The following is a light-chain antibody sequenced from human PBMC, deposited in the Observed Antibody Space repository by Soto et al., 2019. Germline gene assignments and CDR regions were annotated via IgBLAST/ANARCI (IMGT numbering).Light chain of an antibody. J-gene: IGLJ2*01. Sequence: QSALTQPPSASGSPGQSVTISCTGTSSDIGGYNYVSWYQRHPVKAPKLMIYEVTKRPSGVPDRFSGSKSGNTASLTVSGLQAEDEAEYYCSSYTGSKTLLFGGGTKLTVL. CDR3: SSYTGSKTLL. V-gene: IGLV2-8*01. CDR1: SSDIGGYNY. CDR2: EVT.